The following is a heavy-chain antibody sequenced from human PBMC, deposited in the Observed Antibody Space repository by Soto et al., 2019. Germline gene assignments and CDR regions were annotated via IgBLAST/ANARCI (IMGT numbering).Heavy chain of an antibody. J-gene: IGHJ5*02. D-gene: IGHD2-2*01. Sequence: ASVKVSCKTSGYTFTAFGITWVRQAPGQGLEWMGWISTYNDDTKYAQKVQGRLTMTTDTSTSTAYMELRSLTSDDTAVYYCARQFCSGIICDNWSDPWGEGTLVTVSS. V-gene: IGHV1-18*01. CDR2: ISTYNDDT. CDR1: GYTFTAFG. CDR3: ARQFCSGIICDNWSDP.